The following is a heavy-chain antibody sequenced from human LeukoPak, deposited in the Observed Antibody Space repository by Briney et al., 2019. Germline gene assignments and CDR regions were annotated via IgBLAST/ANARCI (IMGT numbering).Heavy chain of an antibody. V-gene: IGHV3-30*18. Sequence: PGGSLRLSCAASGFTFSSYGMHWVRQAPGKGLEWVAVISYDGSNKYYADSVKSRFTISRDNSKNTLYLQMNSLRAEDTAVYYCAKDLGSKSLDYWGQGTLVTVSS. CDR2: ISYDGSNK. D-gene: IGHD2-2*01. CDR3: AKDLGSKSLDY. CDR1: GFTFSSYG. J-gene: IGHJ4*02.